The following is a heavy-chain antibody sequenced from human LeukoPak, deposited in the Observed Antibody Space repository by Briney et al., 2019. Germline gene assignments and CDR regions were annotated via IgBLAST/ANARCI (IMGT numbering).Heavy chain of an antibody. CDR1: GFTFSSYW. D-gene: IGHD3-3*01. V-gene: IGHV3-20*01. J-gene: IGHJ6*02. CDR2: INWNGGST. CDR3: ARDKTAPYDFWSGYYNSYGMDV. Sequence: GGSLRLSCAASGFTFSSYWMNWARQAPGKGLEWVSGINWNGGSTGYADSVKGRFTISRDNAKNSLYLQMNSLRAEDTALYHCARDKTAPYDFWSGYYNSYGMDVWGQGTTVTVSS.